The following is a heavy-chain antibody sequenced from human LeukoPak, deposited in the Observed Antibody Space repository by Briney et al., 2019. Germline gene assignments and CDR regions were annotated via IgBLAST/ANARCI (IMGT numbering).Heavy chain of an antibody. CDR1: GFTFRSYA. CDR2: LSGSGDKT. J-gene: IGHJ4*02. V-gene: IGHV3-23*01. Sequence: GGSLRLSCAASGFTFRSYAMSWVRQAPGKGLEWVSALSGSGDKTFYADSVKGRFTISRDNAKNTLYLQMRSLMTEDTAVYYCAKDLNYAFDYWGQGTLATVSS. CDR3: AKDLNYAFDY. D-gene: IGHD2-2*01.